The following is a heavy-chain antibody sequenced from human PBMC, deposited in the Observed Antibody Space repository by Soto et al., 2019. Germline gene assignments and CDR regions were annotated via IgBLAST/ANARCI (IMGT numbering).Heavy chain of an antibody. Sequence: EVQLVESGGGLVQPGGSLKLSCAASGFTFSGSAMHWVRQASGKGLEWVGRIRSKANSYATAYAASVKGRFTISRDDSKNTGESEKNRPKTEGHAVDLCYSRLVPLYEGGYWGQGTLVTVSS. V-gene: IGHV3-73*02. CDR2: IRSKANSYAT. D-gene: IGHD2-2*02. CDR3: YSRLVPLYEGGY. CDR1: GFTFSGSA. J-gene: IGHJ4*02.